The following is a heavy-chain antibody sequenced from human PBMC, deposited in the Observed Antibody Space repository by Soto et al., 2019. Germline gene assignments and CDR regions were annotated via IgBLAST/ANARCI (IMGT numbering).Heavy chain of an antibody. CDR2: IIPVFATT. Sequence: QVQLVQSGAEVKKPRSSVKVSCKASGGTFSTYVISWVRQAPGQGLEWMGGIIPVFATTNYAQKFQGRVTITADESTRTGYMELNSLRSEDTAVYYCARGRIAGAATDFYYYGMDVWGQGTSVTVSS. J-gene: IGHJ6*02. CDR3: ARGRIAGAATDFYYYGMDV. V-gene: IGHV1-69*12. D-gene: IGHD1-26*01. CDR1: GGTFSTYV.